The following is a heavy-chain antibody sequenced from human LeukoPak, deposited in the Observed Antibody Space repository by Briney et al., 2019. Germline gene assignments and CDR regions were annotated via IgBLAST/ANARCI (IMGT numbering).Heavy chain of an antibody. CDR3: ARGVDSGSSLDY. D-gene: IGHD1-26*01. V-gene: IGHV3-30*03. J-gene: IGHJ4*02. Sequence: GGSLRLSCAASGFTFSSYGMHWVRQAPGKGLEWVAVISYDGSNKYYADSVKGRFTISRDNSKNTLYLQMNSLRAEDTAVYYCARGVDSGSSLDYWGQGTLVTVSS. CDR2: ISYDGSNK. CDR1: GFTFSSYG.